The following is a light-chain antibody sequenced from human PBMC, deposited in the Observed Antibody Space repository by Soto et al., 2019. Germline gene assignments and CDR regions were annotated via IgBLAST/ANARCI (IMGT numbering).Light chain of an antibody. J-gene: IGKJ4*01. CDR2: GAS. CDR3: QQYNTWPLT. V-gene: IGKV3-15*01. Sequence: EIVMTQSPATLSVSPGERATLSCGASQSVSSNLSWYQQKPGQAPRLLIYGASTRATGIPARFSGSGSVTEYTLTISSLQSEDFAVYYCQQYNTWPLTFGGGTKVEIK. CDR1: QSVSSN.